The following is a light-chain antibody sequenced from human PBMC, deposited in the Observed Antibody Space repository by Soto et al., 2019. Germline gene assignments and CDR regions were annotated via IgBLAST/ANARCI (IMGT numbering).Light chain of an antibody. CDR1: SSDVGGYNY. V-gene: IGLV2-11*01. J-gene: IGLJ1*01. CDR2: DVI. CDR3: CSYAGSYTFV. Sequence: QSALTQPRSVSGSPGQSVTLSCTGTSSDVGGYNYVSWYQQHPGKAPKLMIYDVITRPSGVPDRFSGSKSGNTASLTISGLQAEAEAEYYCCSYAGSYTFVFGTGTKVTVL.